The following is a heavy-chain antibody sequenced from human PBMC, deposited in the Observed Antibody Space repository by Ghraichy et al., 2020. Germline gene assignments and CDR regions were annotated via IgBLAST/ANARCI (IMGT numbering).Heavy chain of an antibody. CDR3: AKDPRVVVVVAAYYFDN. CDR2: ISGSGGST. J-gene: IGHJ4*02. CDR1: GFTFSSYA. D-gene: IGHD2-15*01. V-gene: IGHV3-23*01. Sequence: GGSLRLSCAASGFTFSSYAMSWVRQAPGKGLEWVSAISGSGGSTYYADSVKGRFTISRDNSKNTRYLQMNSLRAEETAVYYCAKDPRVVVVVAAYYFDNWGQGTLVTVSS.